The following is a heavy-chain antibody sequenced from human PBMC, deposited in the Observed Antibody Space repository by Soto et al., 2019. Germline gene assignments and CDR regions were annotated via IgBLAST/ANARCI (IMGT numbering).Heavy chain of an antibody. CDR2: IIPIFGTA. V-gene: IGHV1-69*12. CDR3: ARHVPAAGYYYGMDV. Sequence: QVQLVQSGAEVKKPGSSVKVSCKASGGTFSSYAVSWVRQAPGQGLEWMGGIIPIFGTADYAQKFQGRVTISADESTSTAYMELSSLRSEDTAVYYCARHVPAAGYYYGMDVWGQGTTVTVSS. J-gene: IGHJ6*02. D-gene: IGHD2-2*01. CDR1: GGTFSSYA.